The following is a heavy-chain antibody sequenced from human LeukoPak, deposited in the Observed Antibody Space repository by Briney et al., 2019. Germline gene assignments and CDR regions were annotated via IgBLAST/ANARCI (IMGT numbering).Heavy chain of an antibody. J-gene: IGHJ4*02. D-gene: IGHD6-13*01. V-gene: IGHV1-2*02. CDR2: INPNSGGT. CDR3: ARDRFIAARGYFDY. Sequence: ASVKVSCKASGYTFTGYYMHWVRQAPGQGLEWMGWINPNSGGTNYAQKFQGRVTTTRDTSISTAYMELSRLRSDDTAVYYCARDRFIAARGYFDYWGQGTLVTVSS. CDR1: GYTFTGYY.